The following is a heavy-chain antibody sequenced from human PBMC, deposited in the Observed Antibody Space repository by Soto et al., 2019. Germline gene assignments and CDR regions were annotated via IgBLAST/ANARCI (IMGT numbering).Heavy chain of an antibody. CDR1: GFTVSSYA. V-gene: IGHV3-23*01. CDR2: ISGSGGST. Sequence: GSLRLSCAASGFTVSSYAMSWVRQAPGKGLEWVSAISGSGGSTYYADSVKGRFTISRDNSKNTLYLQMNSLRAEDTAVYYCAKDRIYDILTGYYIDYMDVWGKGTTVTVSS. D-gene: IGHD3-9*01. CDR3: AKDRIYDILTGYYIDYMDV. J-gene: IGHJ6*03.